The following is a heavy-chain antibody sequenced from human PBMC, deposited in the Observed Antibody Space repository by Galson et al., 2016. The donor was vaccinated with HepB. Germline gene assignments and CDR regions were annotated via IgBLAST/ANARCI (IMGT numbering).Heavy chain of an antibody. CDR2: TFYRSTWEN. CDR1: VDSVYNNGAA. D-gene: IGHD3-10*01. CDR3: ARAVMLGRGMDV. Sequence: CAISVDSVYNNGAAWVWIRQSPSRGLEWLGRTFYRSTWENHYAGSVKNRITISPDTSRNQFSLHLNSVTPEDTAVYYCARAVMLGRGMDVWGQGTTVTVSS. V-gene: IGHV6-1*01. J-gene: IGHJ6*02.